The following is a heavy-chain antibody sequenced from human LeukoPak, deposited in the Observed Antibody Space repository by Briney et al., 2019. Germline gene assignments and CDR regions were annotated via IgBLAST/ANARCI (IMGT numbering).Heavy chain of an antibody. J-gene: IGHJ4*02. V-gene: IGHV3-23*01. D-gene: IGHD1-14*01. CDR1: GFTFNNYA. CDR3: AGIDLEDY. Sequence: GGSLRLSCAASGFTFNNYAMNWVRQAPGKGLEWVSSISGSGGSTYYADSVKGRFTISRDNSKNTLYLQMNSLRAEDTAVYYCAGIDLEDYWGQGTLVTVSS. CDR2: ISGSGGST.